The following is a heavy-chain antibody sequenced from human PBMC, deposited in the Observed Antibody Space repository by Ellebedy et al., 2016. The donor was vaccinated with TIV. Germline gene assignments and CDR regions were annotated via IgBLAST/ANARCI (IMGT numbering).Heavy chain of an antibody. CDR3: ARARGSGSYPYYYYGMDV. D-gene: IGHD3-10*01. V-gene: IGHV3-13*05. CDR2: IRTGGDP. J-gene: IGHJ6*02. CDR1: GFTFSSYD. Sequence: PGGSLRLSCAASGFTFSSYDMHWVRQATGKGLEWVSAIRTGGDPYYPGSVKGRFTIYRENAKNSLYLQMNSLRAGDTAVYYCARARGSGSYPYYYYGMDVWGQGTTVTVSS.